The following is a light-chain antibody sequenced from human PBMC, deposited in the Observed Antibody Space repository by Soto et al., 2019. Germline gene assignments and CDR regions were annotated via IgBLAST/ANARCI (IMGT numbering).Light chain of an antibody. J-gene: IGKJ5*01. CDR3: IESTQLPPT. Sequence: DVVMTQTPLSLSVAPGQPASISCKSSQSLLHITGATFLFWYLQKPGQSPQLLIYEVSTRVSGGQDRLSGSGEGTDFTLEISRVETDDVGIYYCIESTQLPPTFGQGTRLGIE. CDR1: QSLLHITGATF. CDR2: EVS. V-gene: IGKV2D-29*02.